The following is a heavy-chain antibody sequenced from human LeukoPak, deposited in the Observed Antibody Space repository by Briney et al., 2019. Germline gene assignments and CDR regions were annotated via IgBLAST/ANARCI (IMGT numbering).Heavy chain of an antibody. Sequence: SETLSLTCTVSGGSISSSSYYWGWIRQPPGKGLEWIGSIYYSGSTYYNPSLKSRVTISVDRSKNQFSLKLSSVTAADTAVYYCARVSVYDLWSGLLNWFDPWGQGTLVTVSS. J-gene: IGHJ5*02. CDR2: IYYSGST. CDR1: GGSISSSSYY. CDR3: ARVSVYDLWSGLLNWFDP. D-gene: IGHD3-3*01. V-gene: IGHV4-39*07.